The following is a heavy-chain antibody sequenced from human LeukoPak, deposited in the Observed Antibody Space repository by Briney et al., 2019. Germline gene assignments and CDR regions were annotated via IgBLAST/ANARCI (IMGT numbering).Heavy chain of an antibody. D-gene: IGHD3-10*01. CDR1: GGSISSYY. J-gene: IGHJ4*02. Sequence: KPSETLSLTCTVSGGSISSYYWSWIRQPPGKGLEWIGYIYYSGSTNYNPSLKSRVTISVDTSKNLFSLKLSSVTAADTAVYYCARDSYYGSGSYYTDWGQGTLVTVSS. V-gene: IGHV4-59*01. CDR2: IYYSGST. CDR3: ARDSYYGSGSYYTD.